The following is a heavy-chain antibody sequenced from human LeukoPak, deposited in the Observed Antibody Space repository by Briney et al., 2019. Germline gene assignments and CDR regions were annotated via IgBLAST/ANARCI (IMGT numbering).Heavy chain of an antibody. Sequence: ASVKVSCKASGHTFTGYYMHWVRQAPGQGLEWMGWINPNSDGTNYAQKFQGRVTMTRDTSISTAYMELSRLRSDDTAVYYCARGINYYDSSGYYYYWGQGTLVTVSS. CDR1: GHTFTGYY. V-gene: IGHV1-2*02. J-gene: IGHJ4*02. CDR2: INPNSDGT. D-gene: IGHD3-22*01. CDR3: ARGINYYDSSGYYYY.